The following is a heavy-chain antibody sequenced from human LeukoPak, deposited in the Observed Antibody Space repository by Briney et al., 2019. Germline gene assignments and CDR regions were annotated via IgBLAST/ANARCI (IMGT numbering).Heavy chain of an antibody. J-gene: IGHJ4*02. CDR2: IYYSGST. CDR1: GGSISSGGHY. Sequence: SETLSLTCTVSGGSISSGGHYWSWIRQHPGKGLEWIGYIYYSGSTYYNPSLKSRVTISVDTSKNQFSLKLSSVTAADTAVYYCARFSYDFWSGYSDYWGQGTLVTVSS. D-gene: IGHD3-3*01. V-gene: IGHV4-31*03. CDR3: ARFSYDFWSGYSDY.